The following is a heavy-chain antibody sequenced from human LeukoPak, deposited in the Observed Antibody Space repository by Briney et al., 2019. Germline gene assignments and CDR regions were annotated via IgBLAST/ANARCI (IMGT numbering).Heavy chain of an antibody. Sequence: SETLSLTCTVSGGSISSYYWSWIRQPPGKGLEWIGYIYYSGSTNYNPSLKSRVTISVDTSKNQFSLKLSSVTAADTAVYYCARSGLHSFYWGQGTLVTVSS. CDR1: GGSISSYY. D-gene: IGHD5-24*01. J-gene: IGHJ4*02. CDR3: ARSGLHSFY. CDR2: IYYSGST. V-gene: IGHV4-59*01.